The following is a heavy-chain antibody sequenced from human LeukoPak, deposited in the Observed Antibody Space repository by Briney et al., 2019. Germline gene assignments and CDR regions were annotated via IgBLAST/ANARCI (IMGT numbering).Heavy chain of an antibody. Sequence: GGSLRLSCAASRFIFRNYAMSWVRQAPGRGLEWLSIISGTADSKYYAESAKGRFTISRDNPRSTLYLEMNILRAEDTAVYYCAKADATIGGAFDTWGQGTMVIVSS. CDR1: RFIFRNYA. J-gene: IGHJ3*02. CDR2: ISGTADSK. D-gene: IGHD3-9*01. V-gene: IGHV3-23*01. CDR3: AKADATIGGAFDT.